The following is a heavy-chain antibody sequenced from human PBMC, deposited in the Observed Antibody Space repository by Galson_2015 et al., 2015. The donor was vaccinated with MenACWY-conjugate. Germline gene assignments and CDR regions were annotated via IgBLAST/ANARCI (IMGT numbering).Heavy chain of an antibody. CDR2: IIPIFGTA. V-gene: IGHV1-69*13. CDR3: ARIGGLGYCSSTSCYRYFDY. CDR1: GGTFSSYA. Sequence: SVKVSCKASGGTFSSYAISWVRQAPGQGLEWMGGIIPIFGTANYAQKFQGRVTITADESTSTAYMELSSLRSEDTAVYYCARIGGLGYCSSTSCYRYFDYWGQGTLVTVSS. J-gene: IGHJ4*02. D-gene: IGHD2-2*01.